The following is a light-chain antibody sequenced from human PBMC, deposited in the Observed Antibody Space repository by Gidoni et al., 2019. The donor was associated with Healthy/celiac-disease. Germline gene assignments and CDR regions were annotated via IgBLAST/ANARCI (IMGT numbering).Light chain of an antibody. J-gene: IGKJ1*01. CDR2: KAS. CDR1: QSISSW. Sequence: DIQMTQSTSTLSASVGDRVTIPCRASQSISSWLAWYQQKPGKAPKLLIYKASSLGSGVPSRFSGSGSWTAFTLTISSLQPDDFATYYCQQYSSYPTWTFGQGTKVEIK. CDR3: QQYSSYPTWT. V-gene: IGKV1-5*03.